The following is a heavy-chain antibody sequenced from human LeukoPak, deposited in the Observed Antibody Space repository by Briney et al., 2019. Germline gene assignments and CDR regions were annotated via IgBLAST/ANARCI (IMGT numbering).Heavy chain of an antibody. V-gene: IGHV3-21*04. D-gene: IGHD6-19*01. Sequence: PGGSLRLSCAASGFTFSSYSMNWVRQAPGKGLEWVSSISSSSSYIYYADSVKGRFTISRDNAKNTLYLQMNSLRAEDTAVYYCAKGIYSSGWSYFDYWGHGTLVTVSS. CDR3: AKGIYSSGWSYFDY. J-gene: IGHJ4*01. CDR2: ISSSSSYI. CDR1: GFTFSSYS.